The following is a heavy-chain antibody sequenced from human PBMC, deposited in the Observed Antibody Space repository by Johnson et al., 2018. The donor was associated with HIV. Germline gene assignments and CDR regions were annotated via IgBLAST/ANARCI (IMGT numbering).Heavy chain of an antibody. CDR2: VSYDGRNK. CDR3: AKEYLGRWAHDYYDSSGSDDAFDI. D-gene: IGHD3-22*01. Sequence: QVQLVESGGGVVQPGRSLRLSCAASGFTFSSYAMHWVRQAPGKGLEWVAVVSYDGRNKYYADSVKGRFTISRDNSKTTLSLQMNSLRAEDTAVYYCAKEYLGRWAHDYYDSSGSDDAFDIWGQGTMVTVSS. J-gene: IGHJ3*02. V-gene: IGHV3-30-3*02. CDR1: GFTFSSYA.